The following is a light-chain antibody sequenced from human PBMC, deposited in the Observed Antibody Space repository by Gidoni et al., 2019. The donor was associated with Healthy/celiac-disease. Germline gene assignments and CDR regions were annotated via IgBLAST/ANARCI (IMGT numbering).Light chain of an antibody. CDR1: QSISSW. CDR3: QQYNSYSPWT. Sequence: DIQMTQSPSTLSASVGDRVTITCRASQSISSWLAWYQQKPGKAPKLLIYDASSLESGVPSRFSGSGSGTEFTLTISSLQPDDFATYYCQQYNSYSPWTFXHXTKVDIK. CDR2: DAS. V-gene: IGKV1-5*01. J-gene: IGKJ1*01.